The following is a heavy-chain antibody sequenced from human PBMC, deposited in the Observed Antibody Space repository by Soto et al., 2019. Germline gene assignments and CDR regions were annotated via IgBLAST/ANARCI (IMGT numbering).Heavy chain of an antibody. D-gene: IGHD6-13*01. J-gene: IGHJ4*02. CDR2: INPNSGGT. Sequence: ASVKVSCKASGYTFTGYYMHWVRQAPGQGLEWMGWINPNSGGTNYAQKFQGRVTMTRDTSISTAYMELSRLRYDDTAVYYCARDSPYSSPTDYWGQGTLVTVSS. V-gene: IGHV1-2*02. CDR3: ARDSPYSSPTDY. CDR1: GYTFTGYY.